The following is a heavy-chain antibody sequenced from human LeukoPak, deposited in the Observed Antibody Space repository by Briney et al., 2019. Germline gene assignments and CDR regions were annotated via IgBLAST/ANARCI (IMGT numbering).Heavy chain of an antibody. D-gene: IGHD1-26*01. Sequence: ASVNVSFKVSGYTLTELSMHLERQAPGKGLEWMGGFDPEDGETIYSQQYQGRDNMTGYTSADIAYMELICLSLEDGAVYDCATESSGSYARFAFDIWGQGTMVTVSS. V-gene: IGHV1-24*01. CDR1: GYTLTELS. CDR3: ATESSGSYARFAFDI. J-gene: IGHJ3*02. CDR2: FDPEDGET.